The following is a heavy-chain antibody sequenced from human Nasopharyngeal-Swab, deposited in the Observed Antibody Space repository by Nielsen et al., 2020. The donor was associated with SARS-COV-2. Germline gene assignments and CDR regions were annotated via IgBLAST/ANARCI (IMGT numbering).Heavy chain of an antibody. D-gene: IGHD3-3*01. Sequence: VRQMPGTGPEWVSAISANTLYTFYADSVKGRFTISRDNAKNSLYLQMNSLRAEDTAVYYCARDGLDYDFWSAYFMDVWGQGTTVTVSS. CDR2: ISANTLYT. J-gene: IGHJ6*02. CDR3: ARDGLDYDFWSAYFMDV. V-gene: IGHV3-21*01.